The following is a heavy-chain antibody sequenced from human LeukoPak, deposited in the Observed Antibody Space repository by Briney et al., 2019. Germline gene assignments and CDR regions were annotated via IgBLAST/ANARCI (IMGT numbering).Heavy chain of an antibody. CDR2: IIPIFGTA. V-gene: IGHV1-69*13. CDR1: GGTFSSYA. CDR3: ASCTIFGVVITYYYYYYMDV. D-gene: IGHD3-3*01. J-gene: IGHJ6*03. Sequence: ASAKVSCKASGGTFSSYAISWVRQAPGQGLEWMGGIIPIFGTANYAQKFQGRVTITADESTSTAYMELSSLRSEDTAVYYCASCTIFGVVITYYYYYYMDVWGKGTTVTVSS.